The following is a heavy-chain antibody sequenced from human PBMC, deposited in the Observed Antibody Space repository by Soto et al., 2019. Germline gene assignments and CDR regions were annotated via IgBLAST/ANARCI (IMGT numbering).Heavy chain of an antibody. V-gene: IGHV1-18*01. CDR1: GYTFNTYA. J-gene: IGHJ4*01. D-gene: IGHD3-16*01. CDR2: ISGYNGNT. Sequence: ASVKVSCKASGYTFNTYAITWVRQAPGQGLEWMGWISGYNGNTNYAQTLQGRGTMTTDTSTSTAYLELRSLRSDDTAVYYCARTVEYDSILFYYADFWGKGPLFTVPS. CDR3: ARTVEYDSILFYYADF.